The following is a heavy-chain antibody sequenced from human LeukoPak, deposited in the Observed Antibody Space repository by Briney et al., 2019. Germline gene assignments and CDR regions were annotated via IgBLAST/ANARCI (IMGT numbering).Heavy chain of an antibody. Sequence: GGSLRLSCAASGFTFSTYSMTWVRQAPGKGLEWVSSISSDGSYIYYADSVKGRFTISRDNAKNSLYLQMKSLRAEDTAVYYCARPLILGGYYGSGSYYNRPFDYWGQGTLVTVSS. CDR3: ARPLILGGYYGSGSYYNRPFDY. D-gene: IGHD3-10*01. CDR2: ISSDGSYI. CDR1: GFTFSTYS. J-gene: IGHJ4*02. V-gene: IGHV3-21*01.